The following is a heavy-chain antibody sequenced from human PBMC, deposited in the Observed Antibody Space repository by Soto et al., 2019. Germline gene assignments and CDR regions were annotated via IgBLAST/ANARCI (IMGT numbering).Heavy chain of an antibody. Sequence: GGSLRLSCAASGFTFSNYGMNWVRQAPGKGLEWLSYISSSGGTTYYADPVKGRFTMSRDNAKNSLILQMNSLRAGDTAVYYCARGVGAFDICGQGTMVTVSS. D-gene: IGHD1-26*01. CDR3: ARGVGAFDI. CDR2: ISSSGGTT. V-gene: IGHV3-48*03. J-gene: IGHJ3*02. CDR1: GFTFSNYG.